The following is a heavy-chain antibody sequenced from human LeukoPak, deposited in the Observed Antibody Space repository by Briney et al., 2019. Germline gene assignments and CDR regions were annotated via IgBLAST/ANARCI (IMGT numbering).Heavy chain of an antibody. Sequence: PSETLSLTCSVSGDSISTSNSYWGWIRQPPGKGLEWIGSIYYSGNTYYNASLKSRVTISVDTSKNQFSLKLSSVTAADTAVYYCAGTLVAQYYYYMDVWGKGTTVTVSS. CDR1: GDSISTSNSY. D-gene: IGHD2-2*01. CDR2: IYYSGNT. CDR3: AGTLVAQYYYYMDV. V-gene: IGHV4-39*07. J-gene: IGHJ6*03.